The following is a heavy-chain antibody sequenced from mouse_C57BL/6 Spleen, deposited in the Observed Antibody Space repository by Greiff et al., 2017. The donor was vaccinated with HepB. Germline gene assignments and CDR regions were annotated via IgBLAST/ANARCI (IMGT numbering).Heavy chain of an antibody. CDR3: AREGKDGYYKGYFDY. D-gene: IGHD2-3*01. J-gene: IGHJ2*01. V-gene: IGHV5-4*01. Sequence: EVHLVESGGGLVKPGGSLKLSCAASGFTFSSYAMSWVRQTPEKRLEWVATISDGGSYTYYPDNVKGRFTISRDNAKNNLYLQMRHLKSEDTAMYYCAREGKDGYYKGYFDYWGQGTTLTVSS. CDR2: ISDGGSYT. CDR1: GFTFSSYA.